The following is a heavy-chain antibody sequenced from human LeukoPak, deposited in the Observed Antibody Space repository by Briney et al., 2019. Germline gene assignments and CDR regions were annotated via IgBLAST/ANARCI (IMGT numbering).Heavy chain of an antibody. CDR3: AREREPDAYYFDY. V-gene: IGHV4-34*01. D-gene: IGHD1-26*01. CDR1: GGSFSGYY. CDR2: INHSGST. Sequence: SETLSLTCAVYGGSFSGYYWSWIRQPPGKGLEWIGEINHSGSTNYNPSLKSRVTISVDTSKNQFSLKLSSVTAADTAVYYCAREREPDAYYFDYWGQGTLVTVSP. J-gene: IGHJ4*02.